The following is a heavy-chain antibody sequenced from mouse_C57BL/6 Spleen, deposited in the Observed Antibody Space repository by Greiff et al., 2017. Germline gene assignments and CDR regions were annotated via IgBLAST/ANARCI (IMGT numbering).Heavy chain of an antibody. J-gene: IGHJ4*01. V-gene: IGHV3-6*01. CDR3: ARGQDYYAMDY. CDR2: ISYDGSN. D-gene: IGHD3-2*01. CDR1: GYSITSGYY. Sequence: EVKLQESGPGLVKPSQSLSLTCSVTGYSITSGYYWNWIRQFPGNKLEWMSYISYDGSNNYNPSLKNRISITRDTSKNQFFLKLNSVTTEDTATYYCARGQDYYAMDYWGQGTSVTVSS.